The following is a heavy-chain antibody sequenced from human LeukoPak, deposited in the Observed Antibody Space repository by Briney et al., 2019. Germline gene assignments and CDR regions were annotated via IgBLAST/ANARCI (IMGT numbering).Heavy chain of an antibody. CDR1: GYTFTSYD. V-gene: IGHV1-8*03. CDR3: ARGFWASSSCPSDY. Sequence: ASVKVSCKASGYTFTSYDNNWVRQATGQGLEWMGWMNPNSGNTGYAQKFQGRVTITRNTSISTAYMELSSLRSEDTAVYYCARGFWASSSCPSDYWGQGTLVTVSS. D-gene: IGHD6-6*01. CDR2: MNPNSGNT. J-gene: IGHJ4*02.